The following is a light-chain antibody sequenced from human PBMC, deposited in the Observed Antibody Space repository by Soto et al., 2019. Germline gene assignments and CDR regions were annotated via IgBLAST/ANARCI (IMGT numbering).Light chain of an antibody. CDR2: GAS. V-gene: IGKV3-20*01. CDR3: QQFDDSVT. CDR1: HSVSRTY. Sequence: EIVLTQSPGTLSLSPGERATLSCRASHSVSRTYLAWYQQKPGQAPRLLIFGASDRATGTPDRFSGSGSGTDFTLTIRRLEPEDSAVYYCQQFDDSVTFGQGTRLDIK. J-gene: IGKJ5*01.